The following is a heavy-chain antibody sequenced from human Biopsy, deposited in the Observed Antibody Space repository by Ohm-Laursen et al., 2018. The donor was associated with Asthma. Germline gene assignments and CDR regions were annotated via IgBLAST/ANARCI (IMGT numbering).Heavy chain of an antibody. CDR1: GGSMSSSSYY. D-gene: IGHD3-22*01. Sequence: SDTLSLTCTVSGGSMSSSSYYWGWIRQPPGKGLEWIGSISYTGSTYYNPSLKSRVTISVDTSKNQFSLKLSSVTAADTAVYYCARDLSFYDSSGYYRRWFDPWGQGTLVTVSS. V-gene: IGHV4-39*07. CDR3: ARDLSFYDSSGYYRRWFDP. CDR2: ISYTGST. J-gene: IGHJ5*02.